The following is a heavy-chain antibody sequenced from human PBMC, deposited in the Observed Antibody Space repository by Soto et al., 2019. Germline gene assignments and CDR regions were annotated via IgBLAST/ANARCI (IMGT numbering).Heavy chain of an antibody. Sequence: QVQLQQSGPGLVKPSQTLPLTCAITGDSVSSNSAGWSWVRQSPSRGLEWLGRTYYRSKWYYEYAVSVRGRITINPDTSKNQYSLQLNSVTPEDTAVYFCARGEQYSGRIFDYWGQGTLVTVSS. V-gene: IGHV6-1*01. CDR3: ARGEQYSGRIFDY. D-gene: IGHD1-26*01. J-gene: IGHJ4*01. CDR2: TYYRSKWYY. CDR1: GDSVSSNSAG.